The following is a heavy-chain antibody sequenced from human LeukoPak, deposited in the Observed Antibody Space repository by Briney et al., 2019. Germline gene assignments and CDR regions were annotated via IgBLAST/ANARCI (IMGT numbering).Heavy chain of an antibody. J-gene: IGHJ4*02. CDR3: ARGGGVAGTPYNPYDY. CDR1: GGSFIGYY. D-gene: IGHD6-19*01. V-gene: IGHV4-34*01. CDR2: INHSGST. Sequence: SETLSLTCAVYGGSFIGYYWSWIRQPPGKGLEWIGEINHSGSTNYNPSLKSRVTISVDTSKNQFSLKLSSVTAADTAVYYCARGGGVAGTPYNPYDYWGQGTLVTVSS.